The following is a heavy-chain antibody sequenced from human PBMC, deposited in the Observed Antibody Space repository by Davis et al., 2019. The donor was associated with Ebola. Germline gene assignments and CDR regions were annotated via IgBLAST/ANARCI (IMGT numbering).Heavy chain of an antibody. Sequence: SVKVSCKASGGTFSSYAISWVRQAPGQGLEWMGRIIPILGIANYAQKFQGRVTITADKSTSTAYMELSSLRSEDTAVYYCARLGVLRFLEWLISQYYYYGMDVWGQGTTVTVSS. D-gene: IGHD3-3*01. CDR1: GGTFSSYA. CDR2: IIPILGIA. V-gene: IGHV1-69*04. J-gene: IGHJ6*02. CDR3: ARLGVLRFLEWLISQYYYYGMDV.